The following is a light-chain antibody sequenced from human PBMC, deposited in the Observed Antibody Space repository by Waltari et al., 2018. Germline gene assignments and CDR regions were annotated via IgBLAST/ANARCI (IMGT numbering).Light chain of an antibody. CDR1: SGHSSYA. Sequence: QLVLTQSPSASASLGASVKLTCTLSSGHSSYAIAWHQQQPEKGPRFLMKLNSDGSHSKGDGIPARFSGSTSGTEPYLTISSLQSEDEADYYCQTWDTDIRVFGGGTELTVL. J-gene: IGLJ3*02. V-gene: IGLV4-69*01. CDR2: LNSDGSH. CDR3: QTWDTDIRV.